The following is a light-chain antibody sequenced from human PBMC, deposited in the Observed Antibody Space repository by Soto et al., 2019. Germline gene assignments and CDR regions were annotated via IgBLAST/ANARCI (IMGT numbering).Light chain of an antibody. Sequence: DIQMTQDPSSLSASVGVRVTISCGASQSISSYLNWYQQKPGKAPKLLIYAASSLQSGVPSRFSGSGSGTDFTLTISSLQPEDFATYYCQQSYSTPITFGQGTRLAI. CDR2: AAS. CDR1: QSISSY. J-gene: IGKJ5*01. CDR3: QQSYSTPIT. V-gene: IGKV1-39*01.